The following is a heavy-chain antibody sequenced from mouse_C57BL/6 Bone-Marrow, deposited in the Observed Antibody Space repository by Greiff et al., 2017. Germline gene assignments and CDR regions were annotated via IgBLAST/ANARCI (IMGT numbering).Heavy chain of an antibody. Sequence: VQLQQPGAELVKPGASVKLSCKASGYTFTSYWMQWVKQRPGQGLEWIGEIDPSDGYTNYNQKFKGKATMTVDTSSSAAYMQLSGLTSEDSAVYYCAREGTAQAMYYFDYWGQGTTLTVSS. J-gene: IGHJ2*01. CDR2: IDPSDGYT. CDR1: GYTFTSYW. D-gene: IGHD3-2*02. CDR3: AREGTAQAMYYFDY. V-gene: IGHV1-50*01.